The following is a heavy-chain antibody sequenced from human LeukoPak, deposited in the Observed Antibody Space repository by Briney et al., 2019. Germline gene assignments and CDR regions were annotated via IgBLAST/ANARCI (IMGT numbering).Heavy chain of an antibody. J-gene: IGHJ5*02. CDR3: ARGKYYYGSGRRGWFDP. V-gene: IGHV4-34*01. CDR2: INHGGST. D-gene: IGHD3-10*01. Sequence: PSETLSLTCAVYGVSFSGYYWSWIRQPPGKGLEWIGEINHGGSTNYNPSLMSGVTTSVDTSKNEFSLKVRSVSAADTAVYYCARGKYYYGSGRRGWFDPWGQATQVTDCS. CDR1: GVSFSGYY.